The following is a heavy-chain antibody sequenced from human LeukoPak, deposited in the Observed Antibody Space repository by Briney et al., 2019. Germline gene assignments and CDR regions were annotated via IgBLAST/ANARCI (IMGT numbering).Heavy chain of an antibody. V-gene: IGHV1-69*13. CDR2: IIPIFGTS. CDR1: GGTFSSYA. Sequence: SVKVSCKASGGTFSSYAINWVRQAPGQGLEWMGGIIPIFGTSNYAQKFQGRVTITADESTSTAYMELSSLRSEDTAVYYCARDRRQQLENWFDPWGQGTLVTVSS. J-gene: IGHJ5*02. CDR3: ARDRRQQLENWFDP. D-gene: IGHD6-13*01.